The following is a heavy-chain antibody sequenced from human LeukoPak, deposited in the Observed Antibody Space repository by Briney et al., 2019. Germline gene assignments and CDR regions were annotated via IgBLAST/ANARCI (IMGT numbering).Heavy chain of an antibody. CDR1: GFTFSSFA. CDR3: ARDQEQLVQIFDY. V-gene: IGHV3-23*01. Sequence: GGSLRLSCAASGFTFSSFAMTWVRQAPGKGLEWVSGISDSGGSTYYADSVKGRFTISRDNSKNALYLQMNSLRAEDTAVYYCARDQEQLVQIFDYWGQGTLVTVSS. D-gene: IGHD6-6*01. CDR2: ISDSGGST. J-gene: IGHJ4*02.